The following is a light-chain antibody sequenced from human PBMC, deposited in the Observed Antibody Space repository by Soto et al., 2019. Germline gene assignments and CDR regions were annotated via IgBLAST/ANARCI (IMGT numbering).Light chain of an antibody. V-gene: IGLV2-8*01. J-gene: IGLJ3*02. Sequence: QSALTQPPSASGSPGQSVTISCTGTRSDVGAYKDVSWYQQYPGKAPKLMIYEVSKRPSGVPDRFSGSKSGNTASLTVSGLQAEDEADYYCTSYVGSNIWVFGGGPQLTVL. CDR2: EVS. CDR3: TSYVGSNIWV. CDR1: RSDVGAYKD.